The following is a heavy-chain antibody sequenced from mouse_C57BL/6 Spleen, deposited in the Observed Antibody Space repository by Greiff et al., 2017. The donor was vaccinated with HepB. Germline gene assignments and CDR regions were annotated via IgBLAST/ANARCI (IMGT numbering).Heavy chain of an antibody. D-gene: IGHD1-1*01. CDR3: TSIRSNYAMDY. J-gene: IGHJ4*01. CDR1: GFNIKDDY. CDR2: IVPENGDT. Sequence: EVQLQQSGAELVRPGASVKLSCTASGFNIKDDYMHWVKQRPEQGLEWIGWIVPENGDTEYASKFQGKATITADTPSNTAYLQLSSLTSEDTAVYYCTSIRSNYAMDYWGRGTSVTVSS. V-gene: IGHV14-4*01.